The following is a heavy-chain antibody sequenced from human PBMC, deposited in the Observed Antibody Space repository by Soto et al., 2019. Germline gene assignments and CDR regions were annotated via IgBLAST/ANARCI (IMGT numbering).Heavy chain of an antibody. CDR3: ARVASSSSWHIPHFDQ. D-gene: IGHD6-13*01. Sequence: GGSLRLSCAASGFMFRSYAMHWVRQAPGKGLEWVAGIWYDGSAKYYGDSVKGRYSISRDNSKNMLDLQMNSLRAEDTAVYYCARVASSSSWHIPHFDQWGQGTLVTVSS. J-gene: IGHJ4*02. CDR1: GFMFRSYA. CDR2: IWYDGSAK. V-gene: IGHV3-33*01.